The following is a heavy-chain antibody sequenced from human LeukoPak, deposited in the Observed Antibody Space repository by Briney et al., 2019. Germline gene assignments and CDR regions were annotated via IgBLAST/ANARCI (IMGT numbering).Heavy chain of an antibody. CDR1: GGSFIGYY. CDR2: IYYSGST. Sequence: SETLSLTCAVYGGSFIGYYWSWIRQPPGKGLEWIGSIYYSGSTYYNPSLKSRVTISVDTSKNQFSLKLSSVTAADTAVYYCARALYSSSWPRPPPANWFDPWGQGTLVTVSS. J-gene: IGHJ5*02. CDR3: ARALYSSSWPRPPPANWFDP. D-gene: IGHD6-13*01. V-gene: IGHV4-34*01.